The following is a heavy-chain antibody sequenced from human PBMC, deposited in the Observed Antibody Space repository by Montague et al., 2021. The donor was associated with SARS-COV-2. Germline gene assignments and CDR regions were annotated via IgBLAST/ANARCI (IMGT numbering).Heavy chain of an antibody. CDR3: ARVRYYGSGTSLGMDV. CDR2: INHSGST. J-gene: IGHJ6*02. Sequence: SETLSLTCAVYGGSFSGYYWSWIRQPPGKGLEWIGEINHSGSTNYNPSLKGRVTISVDTSKNQFFLKLSSVTAADTAVYYCARVRYYGSGTSLGMDVWGQGTTVTVSS. CDR1: GGSFSGYY. V-gene: IGHV4-34*01. D-gene: IGHD3-10*01.